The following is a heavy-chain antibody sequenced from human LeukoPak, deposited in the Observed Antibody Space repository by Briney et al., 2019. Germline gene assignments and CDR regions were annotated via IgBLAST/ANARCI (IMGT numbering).Heavy chain of an antibody. Sequence: GGSLRLSCAASGFRFSIYWMSWVRQAPGKGLEWVANIKQDGSEKYYVDSVKGRFTISRDNAKNSLYLQMNSLRAEDTAVYYCARDGRGYSSSWADYWGQGTLVTVSS. D-gene: IGHD6-13*01. V-gene: IGHV3-7*03. J-gene: IGHJ4*02. CDR2: IKQDGSEK. CDR1: GFRFSIYW. CDR3: ARDGRGYSSSWADY.